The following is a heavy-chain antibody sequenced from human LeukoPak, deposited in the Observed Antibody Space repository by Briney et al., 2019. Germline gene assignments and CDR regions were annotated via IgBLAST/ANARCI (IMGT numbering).Heavy chain of an antibody. J-gene: IGHJ4*02. CDR1: CW. CDR2: ISSSSSYI. D-gene: IGHD3-22*01. V-gene: IGHV3-21*06. CDR3: ARGDSSGYVCDY. Sequence: CWMSWVRQAPGKGLEWVSSISSSSSYIYYADSVKGRFTISRDNAKNSLYVQMDSLRAEDTAVYYCARGDSSGYVCDYWGQGTLVTVSS.